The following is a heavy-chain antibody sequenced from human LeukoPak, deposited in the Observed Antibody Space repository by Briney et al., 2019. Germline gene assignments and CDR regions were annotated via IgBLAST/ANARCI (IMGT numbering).Heavy chain of an antibody. Sequence: ASVKVSCKASGYTFTSYYMHWVRQAPGQGLEWMGIINPSGGSTSYAQKFQGRVTMTRDTSTSTVYMELSSLRFEDTAVYYCATATPPLYCSGGSCYVDAFDIWGQGTMVTVSS. CDR1: GYTFTSYY. CDR3: ATATPPLYCSGGSCYVDAFDI. V-gene: IGHV1-46*01. J-gene: IGHJ3*02. D-gene: IGHD2-15*01. CDR2: INPSGGST.